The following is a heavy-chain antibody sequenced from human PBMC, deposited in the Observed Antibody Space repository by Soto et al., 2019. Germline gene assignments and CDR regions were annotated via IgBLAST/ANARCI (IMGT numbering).Heavy chain of an antibody. Sequence: QXQLVXSGAEVKKPGASVKVSCKASGYTFXXYDINWVRQATGQGLEYLGWMNPNSGNTGYVQKFQGRVTMTRDTSISTAYMELSSLRSEDTAVYFCARGVKYGAYSRWFDPWGQGTLVTVSS. CDR1: GYTFXXYD. CDR3: ARGVKYGAYSRWFDP. CDR2: MNPNSGNT. J-gene: IGHJ5*02. V-gene: IGHV1-8*01. D-gene: IGHD4-17*01.